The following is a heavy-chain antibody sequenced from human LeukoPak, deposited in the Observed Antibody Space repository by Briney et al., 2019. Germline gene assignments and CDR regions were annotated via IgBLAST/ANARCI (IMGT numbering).Heavy chain of an antibody. D-gene: IGHD4-17*01. CDR3: AREGDYGDYYGTDV. CDR2: IYSGGST. Sequence: GGSLRLSCAASGFTVSSNYMSWVRQAPGKGLEWVSVIYSGGSTYYADSVKGRFTISRDNSKNTLYLQMNSLRAEDTAVYYCAREGDYGDYYGTDVWGQGTTVTVSS. CDR1: GFTVSSNY. V-gene: IGHV3-66*01. J-gene: IGHJ6*02.